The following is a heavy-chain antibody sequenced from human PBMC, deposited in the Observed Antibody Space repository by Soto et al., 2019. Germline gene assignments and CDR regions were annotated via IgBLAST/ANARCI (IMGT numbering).Heavy chain of an antibody. D-gene: IGHD3-9*01. V-gene: IGHV4-34*01. Sequence: SETLSLTCAVYGGSFSGYYLSWIRQPPGKGLEWIGEINHSGSTNYNPSLKSRVTISVDTSKNQFSLKLSSVTAADTAVYYCARGKDVLRYFDWLLFFDYWGQGTLVTVSS. CDR1: GGSFSGYY. CDR2: INHSGST. J-gene: IGHJ4*02. CDR3: ARGKDVLRYFDWLLFFDY.